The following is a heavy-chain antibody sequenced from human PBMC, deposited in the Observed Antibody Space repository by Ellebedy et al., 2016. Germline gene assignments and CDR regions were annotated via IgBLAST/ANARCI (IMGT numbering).Heavy chain of an antibody. Sequence: GGSLRLXCVVSGFSVSSNDMSWVRQAPGKGLELVSLLYGGGTSYYADSVKGRFTISRDNSKKTLYLQMSGLGAEDTAVYYCVTRHNGAFDVWGQGTRVTVSS. CDR2: LYGGGTS. D-gene: IGHD2-8*01. J-gene: IGHJ3*01. CDR3: VTRHNGAFDV. CDR1: GFSVSSND. V-gene: IGHV3-53*01.